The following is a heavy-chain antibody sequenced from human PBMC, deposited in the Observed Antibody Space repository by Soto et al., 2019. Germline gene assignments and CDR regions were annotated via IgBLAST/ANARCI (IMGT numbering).Heavy chain of an antibody. J-gene: IGHJ3*02. V-gene: IGHV3-23*01. CDR3: ASRVIGSSRDFDI. CDR2: ISDGGDLT. D-gene: IGHD3-10*01. Sequence: GGSLRLSCAASGFAFTGHPMSWVRQAPEKGLEWVAGISDGGDLTYNADSVKGRFTISRDNSRNTLYLQMNSLRAEDTAVYYCASRVIGSSRDFDIWGQGTMVTVS. CDR1: GFAFTGHP.